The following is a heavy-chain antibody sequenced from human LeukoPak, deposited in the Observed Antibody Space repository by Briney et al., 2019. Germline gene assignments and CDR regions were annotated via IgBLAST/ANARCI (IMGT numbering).Heavy chain of an antibody. CDR2: IAYDGSRA. J-gene: IGHJ4*02. D-gene: IGHD1-14*01. CDR3: TRYNNDHFDY. Sequence: GGSLRLSCAGSGFTFGGYGMHWFRQTPGKGLEWVAVIAYDGSRAFYADSVKGRFTISRDNSKNTMSVPMDDLRAEDTAVYYCTRYNNDHFDYWGQGTLVTVSS. CDR1: GFTFGGYG. V-gene: IGHV3-33*01.